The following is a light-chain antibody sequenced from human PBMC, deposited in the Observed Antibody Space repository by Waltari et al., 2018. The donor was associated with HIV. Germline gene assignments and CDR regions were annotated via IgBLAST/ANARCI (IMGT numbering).Light chain of an antibody. CDR3: AAWPDSLRAVV. V-gene: IGLV1-47*01. CDR2: YNK. J-gene: IGLJ2*01. CDR1: SSNIGSYN. Sequence: QSVLTQPPSASGTPGQRVTISCSGDSSNIGSYNVYWFQQLPGTATKLLLWYNKQPPSALPHRFYGAKSGTSASLAISWRRSEDAADYYCAAWPDSLRAVVFGGGTKLSVL.